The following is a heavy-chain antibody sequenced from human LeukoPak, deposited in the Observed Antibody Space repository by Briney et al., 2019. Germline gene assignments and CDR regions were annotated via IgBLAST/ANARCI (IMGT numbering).Heavy chain of an antibody. D-gene: IGHD2-2*01. CDR3: ARDAGHQLSRRNYYAMDV. CDR2: IYYGGSS. V-gene: IGHV4-39*07. CDR1: GGSISSSSYY. J-gene: IGHJ6*02. Sequence: SETLSLTCTVSGGSISSSSYYWGWIRQPPGKGLEWIVSIYYGGSSYYNPSLKSRVSISVDTSNNQFSLKVNSVTAADTAVYYCARDAGHQLSRRNYYAMDVWGQGTTVTVSS.